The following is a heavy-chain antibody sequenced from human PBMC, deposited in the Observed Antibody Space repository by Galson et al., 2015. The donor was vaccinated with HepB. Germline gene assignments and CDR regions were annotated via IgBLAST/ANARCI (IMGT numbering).Heavy chain of an antibody. CDR2: IKSKADGETA. V-gene: IGHV3-15*01. J-gene: IGHJ4*02. D-gene: IGHD5-12*01. CDR3: TTPRGYSGYDSSFDY. CDR1: GLTFSNAW. Sequence: SLRLSCAASGLTFSNAWMTWVRQAPGRGLEWVGRIKSKADGETADYAAAVKDRFTISRDDSKNMLYLEMNSLKTEDRALYYCTTPRGYSGYDSSFDYWGLGTMVTVSS.